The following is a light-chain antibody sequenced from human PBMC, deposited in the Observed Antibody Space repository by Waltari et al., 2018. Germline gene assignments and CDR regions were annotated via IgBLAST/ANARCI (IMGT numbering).Light chain of an antibody. CDR3: QQRSNWLLT. CDR1: QSVSSY. V-gene: IGKV3-11*01. CDR2: DAS. Sequence: EIVLTQSPATLSLSPGERATPPCRASQSVSSYLAWYQQKPGQAPRLLIHDASNRATGIPARFSGSGSGTDFTLTISSLEPEDFAVYYCQQRSNWLLTFGGGTK. J-gene: IGKJ4*01.